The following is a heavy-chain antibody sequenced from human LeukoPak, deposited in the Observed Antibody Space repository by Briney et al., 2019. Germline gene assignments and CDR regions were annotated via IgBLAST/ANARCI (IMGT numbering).Heavy chain of an antibody. Sequence: GGSLRLSCAASGFTFSSYAMSWVRQAPGKGLEWVSCISGSGGSTNYEDSVKGRFTISRDNSKKTLYLQMNSLRAEDTAVYYCAKDPLGMRYFDYWGQGTLVTVSS. D-gene: IGHD3-16*01. V-gene: IGHV3-23*01. CDR3: AKDPLGMRYFDY. J-gene: IGHJ4*02. CDR1: GFTFSSYA. CDR2: ISGSGGST.